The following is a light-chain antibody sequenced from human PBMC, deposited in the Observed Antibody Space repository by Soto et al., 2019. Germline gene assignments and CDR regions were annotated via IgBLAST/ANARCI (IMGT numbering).Light chain of an antibody. J-gene: IGKJ4*01. V-gene: IGKV1-33*01. Sequence: DIQMTQSPSSLSASVGDRVTITCQASQDISNYLNWYQQKPVKAPKLLIYDASNLETGVPSMFSGSGSGTDFTFTISSLQPEDIATYCCQRYDNLPTFGGGTKVDIK. CDR2: DAS. CDR1: QDISNY. CDR3: QRYDNLPT.